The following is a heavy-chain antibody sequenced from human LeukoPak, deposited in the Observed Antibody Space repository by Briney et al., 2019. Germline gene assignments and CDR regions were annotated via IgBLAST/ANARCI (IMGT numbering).Heavy chain of an antibody. D-gene: IGHD3-10*01. Sequence: ASVKVSCKASGYTFTGYYMHWVPQAPGQGLEWMGWINPNSGGTNYAQKFQGRVTMTRDTSISTAYMELSRLRSDDTAVYYCARVLWFGESRGGLDYWGQGTLVTVSS. V-gene: IGHV1-2*02. CDR1: GYTFTGYY. CDR2: INPNSGGT. J-gene: IGHJ4*02. CDR3: ARVLWFGESRGGLDY.